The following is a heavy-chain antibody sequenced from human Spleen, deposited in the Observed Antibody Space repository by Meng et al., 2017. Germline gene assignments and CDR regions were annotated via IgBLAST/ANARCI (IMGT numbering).Heavy chain of an antibody. CDR1: GYIFSEFG. Sequence: VQLVQSGAELKEPGASLRISCKASGYIFSEFGLQWVRQAPGQRLEWMGWINGANGKTEYAQRFHGRITISRDTSANLAFMHLRSLRSEDTAVYYCARDRAASNDYSDYWGPGTLVTVSS. J-gene: IGHJ4*02. CDR3: ARDRAASNDYSDY. D-gene: IGHD6-13*01. CDR2: INGANGKT. V-gene: IGHV1-3*01.